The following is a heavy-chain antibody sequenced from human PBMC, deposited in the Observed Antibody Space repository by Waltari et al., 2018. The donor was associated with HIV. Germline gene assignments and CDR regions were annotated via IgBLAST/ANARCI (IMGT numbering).Heavy chain of an antibody. CDR1: NFSVSDKH. J-gene: IGHJ5*02. Sequence: AESGGRLIQPGGSLGLSCTASNFSVSDKHVTWIRQTPGGSLEWVAVIYPADTTHYADSVSGRFTISRAKSRTTVLLLMNGLFVDDTATYFCATGVRYYGPWGQGTRVTVSS. D-gene: IGHD3-10*01. V-gene: IGHV3-53*01. CDR3: ATGVRYYGP. CDR2: IYPADTT.